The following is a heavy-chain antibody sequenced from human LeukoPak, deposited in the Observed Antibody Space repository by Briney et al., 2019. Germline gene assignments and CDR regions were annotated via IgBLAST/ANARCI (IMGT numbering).Heavy chain of an antibody. J-gene: IGHJ4*02. Sequence: GGSLRLSCAASGFTFSRYWMSWIRQAPGKGLEWVANIKHDGTEKSYVDSVRGRFTISRDNAKNSLYLQMDSLRAEDTAVYYCARGRVGATPGWGQGTLVTVSS. CDR1: GFTFSRYW. D-gene: IGHD1-26*01. V-gene: IGHV3-7*01. CDR3: ARGRVGATPG. CDR2: IKHDGTEK.